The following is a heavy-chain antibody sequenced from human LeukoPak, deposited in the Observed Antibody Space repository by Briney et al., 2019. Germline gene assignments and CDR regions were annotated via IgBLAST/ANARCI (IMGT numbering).Heavy chain of an antibody. CDR1: GFTVSSNY. J-gene: IGHJ4*02. CDR3: ARAVDVADY. V-gene: IGHV3-7*01. D-gene: IGHD3-16*01. Sequence: GGSLRLSCAASGFTVSSNYMSWVRQAPGKGLEWVANIKEDESTKFYADSVRGRFTISRDNAKSSVYLQMNNLRVEDTALYYCARAVDVADYWGRGTLVTVSS. CDR2: IKEDESTK.